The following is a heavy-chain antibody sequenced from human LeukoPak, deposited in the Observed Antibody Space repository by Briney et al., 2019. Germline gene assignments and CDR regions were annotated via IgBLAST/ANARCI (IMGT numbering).Heavy chain of an antibody. J-gene: IGHJ4*02. Sequence: GGSLRLSCAASGFTFSSYAMSWVRQAPGKGLEWVSAISGSGGSTCYADSVKGRFTISRDNSKNTLYLQMNSLRAEDTAVYYCAKGGASSSWYPYYFDYWGQGTLVTVSS. D-gene: IGHD6-13*01. V-gene: IGHV3-23*01. CDR1: GFTFSSYA. CDR3: AKGGASSSWYPYYFDY. CDR2: ISGSGGST.